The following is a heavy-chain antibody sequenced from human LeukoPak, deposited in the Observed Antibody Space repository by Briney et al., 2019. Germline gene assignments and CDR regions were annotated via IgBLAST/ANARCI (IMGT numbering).Heavy chain of an antibody. CDR3: ARVRVFLNPYYYGSGGYYKDAFDI. CDR2: INHSGST. V-gene: IGHV4-34*01. D-gene: IGHD3-10*01. J-gene: IGHJ3*02. CDR1: GGSFSGYY. Sequence: SETLSLTCAVYGGSFSGYYWSWIRQPPGKGLEWIGEINHSGSTNYNPSLKSRVTISVDTSKNQFSLKLSSVTAADTAVYYCARVRVFLNPYYYGSGGYYKDAFDIWGRGTMVTVSS.